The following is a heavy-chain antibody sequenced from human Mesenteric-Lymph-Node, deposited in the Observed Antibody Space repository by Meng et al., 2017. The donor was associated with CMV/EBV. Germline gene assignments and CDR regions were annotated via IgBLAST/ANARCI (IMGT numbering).Heavy chain of an antibody. CDR1: GFKFSSYD. Sequence: GSLRLSCAASGFKFSSYDMHWVRQAPGKGLEWVAFIRDDGSDKYYVDSVKGRFTISRDNSKGTLFLQMNSLRVEDTAVYYCAKESESNIPFEDWGQGTLVTVSS. V-gene: IGHV3-30*02. J-gene: IGHJ1*01. CDR2: IRDDGSDK. CDR3: AKESESNIPFED. D-gene: IGHD3-9*01.